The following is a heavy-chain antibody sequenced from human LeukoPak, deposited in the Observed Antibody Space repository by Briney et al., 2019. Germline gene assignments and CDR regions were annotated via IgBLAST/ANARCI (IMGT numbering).Heavy chain of an antibody. Sequence: SETLSLTCTVSGGSISSGDYFWAWIRQPPGKGLEWIGYIYYSGSTYYNPSLKSRVTISVDTSKNQFSLKVSSVTAADTAVYYCARGITIFYWGQGTLVTVSS. D-gene: IGHD3-3*01. CDR3: ARGITIFY. CDR1: GGSISSGDYF. V-gene: IGHV4-30-4*08. CDR2: IYYSGST. J-gene: IGHJ4*02.